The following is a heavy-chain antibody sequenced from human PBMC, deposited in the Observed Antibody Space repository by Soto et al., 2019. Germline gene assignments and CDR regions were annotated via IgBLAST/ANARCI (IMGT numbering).Heavy chain of an antibody. D-gene: IGHD5-12*01. Sequence: GASVKVSCKASGGTFSSYAISWVRQAPGQGLEWMGGIIPIFGTANYAQKFQGRVTITADESTSTAYMELSSLRSEDTAVYYCARDTAAIVATTSYYYYGMDVWGQGTTVTVSS. CDR1: GGTFSSYA. V-gene: IGHV1-69*13. CDR2: IIPIFGTA. J-gene: IGHJ6*02. CDR3: ARDTAAIVATTSYYYYGMDV.